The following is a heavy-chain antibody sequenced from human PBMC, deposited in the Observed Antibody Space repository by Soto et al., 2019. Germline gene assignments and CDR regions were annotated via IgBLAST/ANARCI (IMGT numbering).Heavy chain of an antibody. Sequence: ASVKVSCKASGFTFTSSAVQWVRQARGQRLEWIGWIVVDSGNTNYAQKFQERVTITRDMSTSTAYMELSSLRSEDTAVYYCAAGCSSGWFYYYYGMDVWGQGTTVTVSS. CDR2: IVVDSGNT. J-gene: IGHJ6*02. CDR3: AAGCSSGWFYYYYGMDV. D-gene: IGHD6-19*01. CDR1: GFTFTSSA. V-gene: IGHV1-58*01.